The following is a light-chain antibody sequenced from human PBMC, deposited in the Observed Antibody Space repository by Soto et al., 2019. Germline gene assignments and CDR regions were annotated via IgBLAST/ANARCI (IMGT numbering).Light chain of an antibody. CDR2: AAS. Sequence: DIQMTQSPSSLSASAGDRVTITCRALQGISNYLAWYQQKPGKVPKLMIYAASTLQSGFPSRYSGRASGIDVSLTLCSLQPVIVATYYFQKYNSAPWTYGQ. J-gene: IGKJ1*01. CDR3: QKYNSAPWT. V-gene: IGKV1-27*01. CDR1: QGISNY.